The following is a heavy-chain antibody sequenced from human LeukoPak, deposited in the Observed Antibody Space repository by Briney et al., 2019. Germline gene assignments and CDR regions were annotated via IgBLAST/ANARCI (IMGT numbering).Heavy chain of an antibody. CDR2: IYYSGST. Sequence: PSGTLSLTCTVSGGSISSGDYYWSWIRQPPGKGLEWIGYIYYSGSTYYNPSLKSRVTISVDTSKNQFSLKLSSVTAADTAVYYCARSRKGPHAFDIWGQGTMVTVSS. J-gene: IGHJ3*02. V-gene: IGHV4-30-4*01. CDR3: ARSRKGPHAFDI. CDR1: GGSISSGDYY. D-gene: IGHD1-14*01.